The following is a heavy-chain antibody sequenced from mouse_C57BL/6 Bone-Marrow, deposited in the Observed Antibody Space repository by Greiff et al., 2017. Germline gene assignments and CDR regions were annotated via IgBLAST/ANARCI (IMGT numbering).Heavy chain of an antibody. Sequence: QVQLKQPGAELVRPGSSVKLSCKASGYTFTSYWMHWVKQRPIQGLEWIGNIDPSDSETHYNQKFKDKATLTVDKSSSTAYMQLSSLTSEDSAVYYFARGYGSSYEFAYWGQGTLVTVSA. CDR1: GYTFTSYW. V-gene: IGHV1-52*01. CDR2: IDPSDSET. J-gene: IGHJ3*01. D-gene: IGHD1-1*01. CDR3: ARGYGSSYEFAY.